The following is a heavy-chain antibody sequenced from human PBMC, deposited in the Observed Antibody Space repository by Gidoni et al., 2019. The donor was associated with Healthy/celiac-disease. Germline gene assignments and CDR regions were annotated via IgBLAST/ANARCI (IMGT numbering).Heavy chain of an antibody. V-gene: IGHV1-69*01. CDR2: IIPLFGTA. Sequence: QVQPVHAGGEVKKPGSAVKDSRKARGGTFRRKAISWVRQAPGQGLEWRGGIIPLFGTANYAQKFQGRVTITAAESTSTAYMELSSLRSEDTAVYYCAVEYTGADKYYFDYWGQGTLVTVSS. J-gene: IGHJ4*02. CDR1: GGTFRRKA. D-gene: IGHD6-6*01. CDR3: AVEYTGADKYYFDY.